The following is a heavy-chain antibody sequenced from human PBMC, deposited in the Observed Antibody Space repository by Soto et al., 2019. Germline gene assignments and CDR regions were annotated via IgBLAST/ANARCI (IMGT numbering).Heavy chain of an antibody. CDR3: ATSYGSGSAHFDY. CDR1: GGTFTSYT. D-gene: IGHD3-10*01. V-gene: IGHV1-69*02. J-gene: IGHJ4*02. CDR2: IIPILRMA. Sequence: QVQLVQSEAEVKMPGSSVKVSCTASGGTFTSYTFSWVRQVPGQGLEWMGRIIPILRMADFAQKFQGRVTINADESTSTVYMKLSSLRSEDTAVYYCATSYGSGSAHFDYWGQGTLVTVS.